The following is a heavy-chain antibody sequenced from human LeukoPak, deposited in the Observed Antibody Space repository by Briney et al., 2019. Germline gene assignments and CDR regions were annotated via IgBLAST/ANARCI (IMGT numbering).Heavy chain of an antibody. D-gene: IGHD4-17*01. CDR2: IYHSERS. CDR1: GYSISSNYY. Sequence: PSETLSLTCTVSGYSISSNYYWGWIRQPPGKGLEWIGSIYHSERSYYNPSLKSRVTISVDTSKNQFSLKVRSVTAAETAVYYCARDSARGGYGDDYFDYWGQGTLVTVSS. CDR3: ARDSARGGYGDDYFDY. J-gene: IGHJ4*02. V-gene: IGHV4-38-2*02.